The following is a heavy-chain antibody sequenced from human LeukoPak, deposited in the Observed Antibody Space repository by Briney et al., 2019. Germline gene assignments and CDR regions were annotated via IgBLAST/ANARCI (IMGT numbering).Heavy chain of an antibody. CDR1: GYTFTSYG. CDR3: ARPLYDFWSGYYDWIDYYGMDV. D-gene: IGHD3-3*01. Sequence: ASVKVSCKASGYTFTSYGISWVRQAPGQGLEWMGWISAYNGNTSYAQKLQGRVTMTTDTSTSTAYMELRSLRSDDTAVYYCARPLYDFWSGYYDWIDYYGMDVWGQGTTVTVSS. CDR2: ISAYNGNT. J-gene: IGHJ6*02. V-gene: IGHV1-18*01.